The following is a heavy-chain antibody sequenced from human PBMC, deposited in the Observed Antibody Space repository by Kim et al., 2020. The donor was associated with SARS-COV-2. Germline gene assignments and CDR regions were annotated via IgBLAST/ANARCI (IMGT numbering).Heavy chain of an antibody. D-gene: IGHD4-17*01. V-gene: IGHV3-21*01. CDR3: AREIDRDNPGDYPPAY. Sequence: GGSLRLSCAASGFAFSSYTMHWVRQAPGKGLEWISLINSDSRFLYYADSVRGRFTISRDNAKNSLFLHMDSLRAEDTAVYYCAREIDRDNPGDYPPAYWGQGTLVTVS. J-gene: IGHJ4*02. CDR2: INSDSRFL. CDR1: GFAFSSYT.